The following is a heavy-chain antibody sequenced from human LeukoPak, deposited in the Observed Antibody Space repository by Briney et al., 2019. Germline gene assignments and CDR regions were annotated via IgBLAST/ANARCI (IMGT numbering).Heavy chain of an antibody. CDR2: INPSGGSS. CDR3: ARAPNDFWSGYQYYYYYYMDV. CDR1: GYTFTSYY. Sequence: GASVKVSCKASGYTFTSYYMHWVRQAPGQGLEWMGIINPSGGSSSYAQKFQGRVTMTRDTSTSTVYMELSSLRSEDTAVYYCARAPNDFWSGYQYYYYYYMDVWGKGTTVTVSS. D-gene: IGHD3-3*01. J-gene: IGHJ6*03. V-gene: IGHV1-46*03.